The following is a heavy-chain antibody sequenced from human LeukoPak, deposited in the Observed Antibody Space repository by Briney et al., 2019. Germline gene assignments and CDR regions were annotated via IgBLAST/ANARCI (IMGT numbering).Heavy chain of an antibody. J-gene: IGHJ4*02. Sequence: PSETLSLTCAVYGGSFSGYYWSWIRQPPGKGLEWIGEINHSGSTNYNPSLRSRVTISVDTSKNQFSLKLSSVTAADTAVYYCARGGPLIAARTILGYWGQGTLVTVSS. CDR1: GGSFSGYY. CDR2: INHSGST. D-gene: IGHD6-6*01. V-gene: IGHV4-34*01. CDR3: ARGGPLIAARTILGY.